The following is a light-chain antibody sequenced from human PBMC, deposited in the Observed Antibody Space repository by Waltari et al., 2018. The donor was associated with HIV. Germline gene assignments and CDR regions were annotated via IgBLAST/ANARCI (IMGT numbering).Light chain of an antibody. J-gene: IGLJ2*01. CDR1: SSNIGSFY. V-gene: IGLV1-47*02. Sequence: QSVLTQPPSASGTPGQRVTISLSGSSSNIGSFYVCWYQQLPRTAPKLLIYSNNHRPSGVPDRFSCSKSGTSASLAISGLRSEDEADYYCAAWDGSLSGVVFGGGTKLTVL. CDR3: AAWDGSLSGVV. CDR2: SNN.